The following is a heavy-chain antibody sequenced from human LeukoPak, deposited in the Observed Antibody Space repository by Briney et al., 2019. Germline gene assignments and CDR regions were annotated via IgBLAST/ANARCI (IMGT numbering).Heavy chain of an antibody. D-gene: IGHD1-14*01. V-gene: IGHV4-59*08. CDR2: LYSSGST. Sequence: SETLSLTCTVSGGSISSYYWSWIRQPPGKGLEWIGYLYSSGSTNYNPSLNSRVTISVDTSKNQFPLKLSSVTAADTAVYYCASRSLSLPGAFDIWGQGTMVTVSS. J-gene: IGHJ3*02. CDR1: GGSISSYY. CDR3: ASRSLSLPGAFDI.